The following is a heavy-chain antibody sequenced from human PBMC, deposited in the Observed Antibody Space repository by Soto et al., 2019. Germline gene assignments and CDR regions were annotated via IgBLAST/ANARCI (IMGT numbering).Heavy chain of an antibody. CDR2: INHSGST. CDR1: GGSFSGYY. D-gene: IGHD6-6*01. Sequence: WETLTLTCDDYGGSFSGYYWSWIRQPPGKGLEWIGEINHSGSTNYNPSLKSRVTISVETSKNQFSLKLSSVTAADTAVYYCASEKGSSSSGDHFDYWGQGTLVTVSS. CDR3: ASEKGSSSSGDHFDY. J-gene: IGHJ4*02. V-gene: IGHV4-34*01.